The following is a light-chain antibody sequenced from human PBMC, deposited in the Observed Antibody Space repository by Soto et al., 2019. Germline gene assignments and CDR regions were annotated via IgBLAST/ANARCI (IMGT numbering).Light chain of an antibody. CDR2: AAS. CDR3: QHYNTRSIA. Sequence: DIQMIQSPATLSASVGDRITITCRASENIFKYVAWYQQTSGSAPNLLIYAASVLESGVPSRFSGSGSGTEFSLTIDNLQPNDSATYYCQHYNTRSIAFGGGTKVDVK. V-gene: IGKV1-5*01. J-gene: IGKJ4*01. CDR1: ENIFKY.